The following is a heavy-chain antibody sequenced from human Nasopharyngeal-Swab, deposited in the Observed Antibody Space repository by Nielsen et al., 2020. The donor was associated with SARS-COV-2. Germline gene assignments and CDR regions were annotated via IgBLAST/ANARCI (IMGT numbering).Heavy chain of an antibody. D-gene: IGHD5-12*01. V-gene: IGHV3-74*03. Sequence: WIRQPPGKGLVWVSRIDRDGSSTAYADSVKGRFTISRDNAKNSLFLQMNSLRADDTAVYYCARGGYRDYDYAYWGQGTLVTVSS. J-gene: IGHJ4*02. CDR3: ARGGYRDYDYAY. CDR2: IDRDGSST.